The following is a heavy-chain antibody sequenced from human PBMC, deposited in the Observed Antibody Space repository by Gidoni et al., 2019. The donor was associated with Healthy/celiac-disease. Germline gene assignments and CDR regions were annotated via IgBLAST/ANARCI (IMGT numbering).Heavy chain of an antibody. J-gene: IGHJ4*02. D-gene: IGHD4-17*01. CDR1: GYTFTRYY. Sequence: QVQLVQSGAEVKKPGASVKVSCQASGYTFTRYYMHWVRQGPGQGLEWTGVINPSGGSTSYAQKCQGRVTMTRDTSTSTVYMERSSLGSEDTAVYYCARTGYGGTPYCFDYWGQGTLVTVSS. CDR2: INPSGGST. CDR3: ARTGYGGTPYCFDY. V-gene: IGHV1-46*01.